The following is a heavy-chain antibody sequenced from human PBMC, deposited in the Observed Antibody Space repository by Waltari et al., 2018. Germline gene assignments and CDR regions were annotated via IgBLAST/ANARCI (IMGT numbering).Heavy chain of an antibody. CDR1: VGTFSSYA. D-gene: IGHD2-2*01. CDR3: ARGNPTYCSSTSYCYYYYGMDV. J-gene: IGHJ6*02. Sequence: VQLVQSGAEVKKPGSSVKVSCKASVGTFSSYALSWVRPPPAQGLEWMGGIIPIFGSANHAQKFQDRVTITADESTSTAYMELSSLRSEDTAVYYCARGNPTYCSSTSYCYYYYGMDVWGQGTTVTVSS. V-gene: IGHV1-69*12. CDR2: IIPIFGSA.